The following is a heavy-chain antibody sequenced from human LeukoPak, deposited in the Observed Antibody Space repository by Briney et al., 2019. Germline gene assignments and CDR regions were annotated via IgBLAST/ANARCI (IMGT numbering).Heavy chain of an antibody. J-gene: IGHJ4*02. CDR2: ICTAGDT. D-gene: IGHD5-18*01. V-gene: IGHV3-13*04. CDR3: ARGRDVDTAMVGGFDY. CDR1: GFTFSSYD. Sequence: GGSLRLSCAASGFTFSSYDMHWVRQATGKGLEWVSAICTAGDTYYPGSVKGGFTISSENAKNSLYLQMNSLRAGDTAVYYCARGRDVDTAMVGGFDYWGQGTLVTVSS.